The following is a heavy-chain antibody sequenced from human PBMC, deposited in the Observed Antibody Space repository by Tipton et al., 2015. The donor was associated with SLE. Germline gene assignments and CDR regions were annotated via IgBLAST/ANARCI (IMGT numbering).Heavy chain of an antibody. CDR2: IYATGGT. V-gene: IGHV4-61*02. Sequence: TLSLTCPVSGGSISSGGYHWNWIPQPAGGGLEWIGRIYATGGTYYNPSLESRVTISVDTSKNQFSLRLSSVTAADTGVYYCARSLDTFDMWGQGTMVTVSS. CDR3: ARSLDTFDM. CDR1: GGSISSGGYH. J-gene: IGHJ3*02.